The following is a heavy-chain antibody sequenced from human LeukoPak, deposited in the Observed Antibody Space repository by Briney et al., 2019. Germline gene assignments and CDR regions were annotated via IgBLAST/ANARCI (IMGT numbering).Heavy chain of an antibody. J-gene: IGHJ4*02. CDR3: ARSGYSGSGRNSYFDY. D-gene: IGHD3-10*01. V-gene: IGHV4-59*02. CDR2: IYYNGDT. CDR1: GTSVRTYY. Sequence: SETLSLTCSVSGTSVRTYYRNWIRLSPGKGLEWVGYIYYNGDTDYNPSLKSRTSMSVDMSKNQFSLTLSSLTAADTAVYYCARSGYSGSGRNSYFDYWGQGTLVTVSS.